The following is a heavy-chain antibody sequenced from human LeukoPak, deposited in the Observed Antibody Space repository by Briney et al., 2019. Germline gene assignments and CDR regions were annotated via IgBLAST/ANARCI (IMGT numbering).Heavy chain of an antibody. Sequence: PSETLSLTCIVSGGSISRGSYYWSWIRQPAGKGLEWMGRIYNSGSTNYNPSLKSRVTTSTDMSKNQISLKLSSVTAADTAVYYCARQTFGVLYFDSWGQGTLVIVSS. CDR3: ARQTFGVLYFDS. CDR1: GGSISRGSYY. D-gene: IGHD3-10*01. CDR2: IYNSGST. J-gene: IGHJ4*02. V-gene: IGHV4-61*02.